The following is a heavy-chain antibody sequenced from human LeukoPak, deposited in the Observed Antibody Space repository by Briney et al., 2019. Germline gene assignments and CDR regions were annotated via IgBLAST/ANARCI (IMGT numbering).Heavy chain of an antibody. CDR1: GGSFSGYY. Sequence: SEILSLTCAVYGGSFSGYYWSWIRQPPGKGLEWIGEINHSGSTNYNPSLKSRVTISVDTSKNQFSLKLSSVTAADTAVYYCARGITMVRGVPFDYWGQGTLVTVSS. V-gene: IGHV4-34*01. D-gene: IGHD3-10*01. J-gene: IGHJ4*02. CDR2: INHSGST. CDR3: ARGITMVRGVPFDY.